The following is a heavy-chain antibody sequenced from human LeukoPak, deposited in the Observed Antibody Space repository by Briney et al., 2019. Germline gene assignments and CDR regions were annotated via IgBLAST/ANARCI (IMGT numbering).Heavy chain of an antibody. J-gene: IGHJ4*02. CDR2: ISQDGSET. V-gene: IGHV3-7*01. D-gene: IGHD7-27*01. CDR1: GFTFNSFF. Sequence: GGSLRLSCAASGFTFNSFFLNWVRLTPGRELEWVACISQDGSETFYMDSVRGRFTISRDNTKNSLYLQMNSLRAEDTAVYFCVRDLGHPRHYFECWGQGALVTVSS. CDR3: VRDLGHPRHYFEC.